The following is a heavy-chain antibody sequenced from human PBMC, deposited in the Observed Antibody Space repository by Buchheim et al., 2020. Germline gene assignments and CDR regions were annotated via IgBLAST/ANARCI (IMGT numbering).Heavy chain of an antibody. CDR2: IYYSGST. Sequence: QVQLQESGPGLVKPSQPLSLTCTVSGGPISSGDYYWSWIRQPPGKGLEWIWYIYYSGSTYYNPSLKSPVTISVDTSKNQFSLKLSAVTAADTAVYYCARAGSGSYYSWFDPWGQGTL. V-gene: IGHV4-30-4*01. CDR1: GGPISSGDYY. J-gene: IGHJ5*02. D-gene: IGHD1-26*01. CDR3: ARAGSGSYYSWFDP.